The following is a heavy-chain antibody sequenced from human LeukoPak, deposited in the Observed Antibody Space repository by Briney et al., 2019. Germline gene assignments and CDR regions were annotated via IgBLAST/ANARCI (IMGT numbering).Heavy chain of an antibody. D-gene: IGHD3-22*01. CDR2: IIPIFGTA. V-gene: IGHV1-69*05. CDR1: GGTFSSYA. J-gene: IGHJ4*02. CDR3: ATYTYYYDSSGYYVRHPLDY. Sequence: ASVKVSCKASGGTFSSYAISWVRQAPGQGLEWMGGIIPIFGTANYAQKFQGRVTITTDESTSTAYMELSSLRSEDTAVYYCATYTYYYDSSGYYVRHPLDYWGQGTLVTVSS.